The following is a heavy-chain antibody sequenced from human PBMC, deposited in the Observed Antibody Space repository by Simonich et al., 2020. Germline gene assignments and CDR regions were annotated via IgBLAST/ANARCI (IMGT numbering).Heavy chain of an antibody. Sequence: QVQLQESGPGLVKPSETLSLTCAVFCYSISSGYYWGWIRQPPGKGLEWIGSIYHSGSTYYTPALKCRVTNSVNTSKNQFSLKLSSVTAADTAVYYCARALGSDIDCWGQGTLVTVSS. V-gene: IGHV4-38-2*01. J-gene: IGHJ4*02. CDR3: ARALGSDIDC. D-gene: IGHD7-27*01. CDR2: IYHSGST. CDR1: CYSISSGYY.